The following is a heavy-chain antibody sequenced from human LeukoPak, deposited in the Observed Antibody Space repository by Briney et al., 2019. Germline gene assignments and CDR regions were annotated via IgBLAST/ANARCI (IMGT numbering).Heavy chain of an antibody. V-gene: IGHV4-4*02. CDR3: ARGGRSAFDV. Sequence: SGTLSLTCAVPGGSLSSDHWWSWVRQPPGKGLEWIGEYLQIGVSNYKRSLKSRVSLSLEKSRHQFSLNLRAMTAADTAVYFCARGGRSAFDVWGPGTKVIVSS. CDR1: GGSLSSDHW. J-gene: IGHJ3*01. CDR2: YLQIGVS.